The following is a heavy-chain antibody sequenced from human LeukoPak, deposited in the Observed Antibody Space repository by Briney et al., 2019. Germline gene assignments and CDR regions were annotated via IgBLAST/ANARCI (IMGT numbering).Heavy chain of an antibody. CDR3: TRGYYFDF. D-gene: IGHD2-15*01. J-gene: IGHJ4*02. Sequence: GGSLRLSCVVSAFPFSGYSMNWVRQAPGKGLEWVSAISVTSTYIYYADSVRGRFTISRDNAKNSLYLQMNSLRADDTAVYFCTRGYYFDFRGQGTLVTVSS. V-gene: IGHV3-21*01. CDR2: ISVTSTYI. CDR1: AFPFSGYS.